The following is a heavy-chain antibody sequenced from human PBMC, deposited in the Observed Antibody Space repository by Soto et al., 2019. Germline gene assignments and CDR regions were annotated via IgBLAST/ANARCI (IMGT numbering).Heavy chain of an antibody. CDR1: GASISSDQYL. Sequence: QVQLQESGPGLVKPSQTLSLTCSVSGASISSDQYLWTWIRQTPGKGLEGIGYISSSVGTYYSPPVKGRANLSLDKSKNQFTMILSSVPAADTAIYFCARGSFREYEDATGYSNSFDPWGQGALVTVSS. CDR2: ISSSVGT. V-gene: IGHV4-30-4*01. CDR3: ARGSFREYEDATGYSNSFDP. D-gene: IGHD3-9*01. J-gene: IGHJ5*02.